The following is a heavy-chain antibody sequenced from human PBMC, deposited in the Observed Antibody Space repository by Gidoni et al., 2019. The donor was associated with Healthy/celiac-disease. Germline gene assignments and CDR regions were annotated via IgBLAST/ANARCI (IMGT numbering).Heavy chain of an antibody. CDR2: ISGSGGST. CDR3: AKDSYYYDSSGYYLFDY. CDR1: GFTFSSYA. J-gene: IGHJ4*02. Sequence: EVQLVESGGGLVQPGGSLRLSCAASGFTFSSYAMSWVRQAPGKGLGWVSAISGSGGSTYYADSVKGRFTISRDNSKNTLYLQMNSLRAEDTAVYYCAKDSYYYDSSGYYLFDYWGQGTLVTVSS. D-gene: IGHD3-22*01. V-gene: IGHV3-23*04.